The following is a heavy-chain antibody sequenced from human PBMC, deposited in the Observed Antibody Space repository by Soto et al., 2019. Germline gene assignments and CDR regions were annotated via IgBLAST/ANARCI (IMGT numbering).Heavy chain of an antibody. CDR2: TNTHSGGT. Sequence: ASVKVSCKASGYTFNVYFIHWLLQAPGQGLEWMGWTNTHSGGTNYAQRFQGRVTMTTDTSTSTAYMELRSLRSDDSAVYYCARVRLTMIVVPFGVHWGQGTLVTVSS. V-gene: IGHV1-2*02. D-gene: IGHD3-22*01. CDR1: GYTFNVYF. CDR3: ARVRLTMIVVPFGVH. J-gene: IGHJ4*02.